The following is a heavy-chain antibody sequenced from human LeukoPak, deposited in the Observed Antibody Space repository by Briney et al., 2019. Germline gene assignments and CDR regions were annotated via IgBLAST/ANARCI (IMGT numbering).Heavy chain of an antibody. CDR1: GFTFSSYA. V-gene: IGHV3-64*01. D-gene: IGHD2-2*01. CDR3: ARGWTDIVVVPAAITLTLPDY. CDR2: ISSNGGST. J-gene: IGHJ4*02. Sequence: GSLRLSCAASGFTFSSYAMHWVRQAPGKGLEYVSTISSNGGSTYYANSVKGRFTISRDNSKNTLYLQMGSLRAEDMAVYYCARGWTDIVVVPAAITLTLPDYWGQGTLVTVSS.